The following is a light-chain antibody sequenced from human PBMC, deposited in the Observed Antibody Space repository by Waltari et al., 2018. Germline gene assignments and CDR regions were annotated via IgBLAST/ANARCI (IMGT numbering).Light chain of an antibody. CDR1: QSVSSY. CDR2: DAS. V-gene: IGKV3-11*01. J-gene: IGKJ1*01. Sequence: EIVLTQSPATLSLSPGERATLSCRASQSVSSYLAWYQQKPGKAPRLLIYDASNRATGVPARFRGSGSGTDFTLTISSLEPEDFAVYYCQQRSNWPWTFGQGTKVEIK. CDR3: QQRSNWPWT.